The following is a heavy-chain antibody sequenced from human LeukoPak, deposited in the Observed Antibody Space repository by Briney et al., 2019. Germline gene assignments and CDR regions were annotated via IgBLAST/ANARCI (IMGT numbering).Heavy chain of an antibody. J-gene: IGHJ6*03. CDR1: GFMCNNYA. D-gene: IGHD5/OR15-5a*01. Sequence: GGSLRLSCAASGFMCNNYAMSWVRQAPGKDLEWVSTITGGGDDTYSADSVKGRFTISRDNSKNTLSLQMHSLRVEDTAVYYCAKGVRLSSNYYMDVWGKGTTVTVSS. V-gene: IGHV3-23*01. CDR3: AKGVRLSSNYYMDV. CDR2: ITGGGDDT.